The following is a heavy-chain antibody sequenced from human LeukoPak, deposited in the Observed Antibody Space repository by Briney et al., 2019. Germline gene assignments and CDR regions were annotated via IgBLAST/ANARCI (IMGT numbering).Heavy chain of an antibody. V-gene: IGHV1-2*02. CDR3: TXXXXXXXXXXXXXXSFLGAHYGMDV. CDR1: GYRFTDYY. D-gene: IGHD2/OR15-2a*01. CDR2: INPKSAVT. Sequence: ASVKVSCKASGYRFTDYYIHWVRQAPGQGLEWMGWINPKSAVTNYAQRFQGRVTLTRETSSSTAYMELTRLRSDDPAVYYCTXXXXXXXXXXXXXXSFLGAHYGMDVWGQGTTVTVSS. J-gene: IGHJ6*02.